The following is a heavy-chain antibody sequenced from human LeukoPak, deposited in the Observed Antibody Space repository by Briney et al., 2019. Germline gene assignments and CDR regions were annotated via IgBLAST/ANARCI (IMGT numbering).Heavy chain of an antibody. D-gene: IGHD2-8*01. CDR2: IYHSGST. J-gene: IGHJ5*02. CDR1: GYSISSGYY. V-gene: IGHV4-38-2*02. CDR3: ARDLTRVMVYALRNWFDP. Sequence: SETLSLTCTVSGYSISSGYYWGWIRQPPGKGLEWIGSIYHSGSTYYNPSLKSRVTISVDTSKNQFSPKLSSVTAADTAVYYCARDLTRVMVYALRNWFDPWGQGTLVTVSS.